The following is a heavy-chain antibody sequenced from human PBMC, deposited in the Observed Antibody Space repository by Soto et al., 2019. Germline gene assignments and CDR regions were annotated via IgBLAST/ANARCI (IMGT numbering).Heavy chain of an antibody. CDR1: GYSFTTYG. D-gene: IGHD2-8*01. Sequence: QGLLVQSGAEVQQPGASVKVSCKASGYSFTTYGISWVRQAPGQGLEWMGWISGYNGDTNNAQKFQDRVTMTIDRSTTTAYLELRSLTSDDTAVYYCATNGHPPYYYNGMDVWGQGTTVTVSS. J-gene: IGHJ6*02. V-gene: IGHV1-18*01. CDR2: ISGYNGDT. CDR3: ATNGHPPYYYNGMDV.